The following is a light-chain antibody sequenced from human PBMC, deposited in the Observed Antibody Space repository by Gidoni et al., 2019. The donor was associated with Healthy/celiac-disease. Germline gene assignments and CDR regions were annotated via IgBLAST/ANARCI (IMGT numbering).Light chain of an antibody. CDR2: WAS. Sequence: DIVMTQSPDSLAVSLGERATINCKSRQSVLYSSNNKNYLAWYQQKPGQPPKLLIYWASTRESGVPDRFSGSGSVTDFTLPVSSLQAEDVAVYYCQQYYSTPWTFGQGTKVDIK. CDR1: QSVLYSSNNKNY. V-gene: IGKV4-1*01. J-gene: IGKJ1*01. CDR3: QQYYSTPWT.